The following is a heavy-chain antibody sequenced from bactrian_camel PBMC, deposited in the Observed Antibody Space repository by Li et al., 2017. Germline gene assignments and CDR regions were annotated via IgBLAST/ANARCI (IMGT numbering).Heavy chain of an antibody. CDR3: ARGWGPTAVYSS. Sequence: VQLVESGGGLVQPGGSLRLSCAASGFTFSSSAMSWVRQAPGKGLEWVASIALGTWYADVVKGRATIPRDNAANTLYLELVSLKSDDTAMYYCARGWGPTAVYSSRGQGTQVTVS. D-gene: IGHD3*01. CDR1: GFTFSSSA. J-gene: IGHJ4*01. CDR2: IALGT. V-gene: IGHV3S44*01.